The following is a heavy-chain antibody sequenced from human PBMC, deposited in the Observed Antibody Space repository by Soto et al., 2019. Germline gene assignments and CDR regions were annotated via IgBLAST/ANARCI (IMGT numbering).Heavy chain of an antibody. CDR3: ARDKKDVVVPAARVRYYYYYMDV. CDR1: WYTFTSYC. J-gene: IGHJ6*03. D-gene: IGHD2-2*01. Sequence: GASVKVSCKASWYTFTSYCIHLVRQAPGQRLEWMGWINAGNGNTKYSQKFQGRVTITRDTSASTAYMELSSLRSEDTAVYYCARDKKDVVVPAARVRYYYYYMDVWGKGTTVTVSS. V-gene: IGHV1-3*01. CDR2: INAGNGNT.